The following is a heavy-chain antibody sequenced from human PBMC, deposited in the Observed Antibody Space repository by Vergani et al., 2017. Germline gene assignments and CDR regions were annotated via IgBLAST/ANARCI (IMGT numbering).Heavy chain of an antibody. D-gene: IGHD2-8*01. J-gene: IGHJ6*02. V-gene: IGHV3-23*01. CDR1: GFTFDNYA. Sequence: EVHLLESGGGLIQPGGSLRISCAASGFTFDNYAMTWVRQAPGKGLQWVSGISGSGSSKFYEDSLKGRVTISRDNTNNSLFLQLRSLRAEDAAVYYCARDCTSGGCPDNYGMDVWGQGATVTVSS. CDR3: ARDCTSGGCPDNYGMDV. CDR2: ISGSGSSK.